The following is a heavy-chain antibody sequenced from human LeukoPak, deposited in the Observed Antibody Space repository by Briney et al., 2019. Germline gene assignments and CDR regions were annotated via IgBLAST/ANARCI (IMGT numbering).Heavy chain of an antibody. Sequence: PGGSRRLSCAASGFTFSNYAMGWVRQAPRKGREWVSCISDRGGSTYYADSVKGRFTISRDNSKNTLYLHLNSLRADDTAVYYCAPYCSGGTCYLFDYWGQGTLVTVSS. V-gene: IGHV3-23*01. CDR1: GFTFSNYA. CDR2: ISDRGGST. CDR3: APYCSGGTCYLFDY. J-gene: IGHJ4*02. D-gene: IGHD2-15*01.